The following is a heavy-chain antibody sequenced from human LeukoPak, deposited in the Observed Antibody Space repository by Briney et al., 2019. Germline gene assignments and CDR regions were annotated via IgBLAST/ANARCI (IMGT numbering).Heavy chain of an antibody. CDR3: ARQPLFPHRFDP. Sequence: GGSLRLSCAASGFTFSNYWMTWVRQAPGKGLEWVANIKHDGGEKYYVVSVKGRFTISRDNAKNSLYLQMNSLRAEDTAVYYCARQPLFPHRFDPWGQGTLVTVSS. CDR1: GFTFSNYW. CDR2: IKHDGGEK. J-gene: IGHJ5*02. V-gene: IGHV3-7*04.